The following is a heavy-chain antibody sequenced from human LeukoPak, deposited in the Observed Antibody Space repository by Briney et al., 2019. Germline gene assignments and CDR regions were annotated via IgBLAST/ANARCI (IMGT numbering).Heavy chain of an antibody. Sequence: GGSLRLSCAASGFTVSSNYMSWVRQAPGKGLEWVLLIYSSDTTYYADSVKGRFTISRDNSKNTLYLQMNSLRAEDTAVYYCARRAGAYSHPYDYWGQGTLVTVSS. D-gene: IGHD4/OR15-4a*01. V-gene: IGHV3-66*04. J-gene: IGHJ4*02. CDR1: GFTVSSNY. CDR2: IYSSDTT. CDR3: ARRAGAYSHPYDY.